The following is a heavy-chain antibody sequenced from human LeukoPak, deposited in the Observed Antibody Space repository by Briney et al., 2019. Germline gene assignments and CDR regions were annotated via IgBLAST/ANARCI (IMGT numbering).Heavy chain of an antibody. CDR3: ARVGEDSSGYYPADY. J-gene: IGHJ4*02. CDR1: GYTFTGYY. CDR2: ISPNSGST. D-gene: IGHD3-22*01. V-gene: IGHV1-2*02. Sequence: ASVKVSCKASGYTFTGYYMHWVRQAPGQGLEWMGWISPNSGSTNYAQKFQGRVTMTRDTSISTAYMELSRLRSDDTAVYYCARVGEDSSGYYPADYWGQGTLVTVSS.